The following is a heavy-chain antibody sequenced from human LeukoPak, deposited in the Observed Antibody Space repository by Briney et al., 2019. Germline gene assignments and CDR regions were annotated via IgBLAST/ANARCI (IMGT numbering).Heavy chain of an antibody. CDR2: IYYSGST. V-gene: IGHV4-59*08. CDR3: ARHGYDILTGLI. CDR1: GGSISSYY. J-gene: IGHJ3*02. D-gene: IGHD3-9*01. Sequence: SETLSLTCTVSGGSISSYYWSWIRQPPGKGLEWIGYIYYSGSTNYNPSLKSRVTISVDTSKNQFSLKLSSVTAADTAVYYCARHGYDILTGLIWGQGTMVTLSS.